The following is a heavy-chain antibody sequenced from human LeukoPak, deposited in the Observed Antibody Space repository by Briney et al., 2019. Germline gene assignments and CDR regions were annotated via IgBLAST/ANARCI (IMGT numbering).Heavy chain of an antibody. D-gene: IGHD2-21*01. CDR3: ARLYSGYISSPLYY. V-gene: IGHV5-51*01. Sequence: GESLKISCKGSGYSFTNYWIAWVRQMPGRGLEWMGIIYPGDSDVRYSPSFQGQVTISADKSISTAYLQWSSLKASDTAMYYCARLYSGYISSPLYYWGQGTLVTVST. J-gene: IGHJ4*02. CDR1: GYSFTNYW. CDR2: IYPGDSDV.